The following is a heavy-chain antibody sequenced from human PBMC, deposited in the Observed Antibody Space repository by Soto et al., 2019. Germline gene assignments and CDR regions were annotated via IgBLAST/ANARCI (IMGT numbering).Heavy chain of an antibody. CDR2: ISATGGGT. CDR3: AKDRRAGGNSAFYFDF. Sequence: VGSLRLSCAASVFKFSNYAMSCVRQAPGKWLEWVSLISATGGGTYYADSVKGRFTISRDNSHNTLYLQVHSLTAEDTAVYYCAKDRRAGGNSAFYFDFWGQGAQVTVS. V-gene: IGHV3-23*01. J-gene: IGHJ4*02. CDR1: VFKFSNYA. D-gene: IGHD3-16*01.